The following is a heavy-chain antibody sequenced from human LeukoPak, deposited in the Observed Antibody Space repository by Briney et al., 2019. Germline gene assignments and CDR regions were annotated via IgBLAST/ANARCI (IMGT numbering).Heavy chain of an antibody. Sequence: ASVRVSCKASGYTFTSYYMHWVRQAPGQGLEWMGIINPSVGSTSYAQKFQGRVTMTRDTSTSTVYMELSSLRSEDTAVYYCARDRAGDVDYWGQGTLVTVSS. V-gene: IGHV1-46*01. CDR2: INPSVGST. J-gene: IGHJ4*02. CDR1: GYTFTSYY. CDR3: ARDRAGDVDY. D-gene: IGHD3-16*01.